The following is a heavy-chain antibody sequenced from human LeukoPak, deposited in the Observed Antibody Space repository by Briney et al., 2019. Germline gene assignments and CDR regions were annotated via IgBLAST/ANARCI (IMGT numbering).Heavy chain of an antibody. CDR2: IYYSGST. CDR3: ARHVHGSGNYYMDV. V-gene: IGHV4-39*01. J-gene: IGHJ6*03. CDR1: GGSISSSSYY. D-gene: IGHD3-10*01. Sequence: PSETLSLTCTVSGGSISSSSYYWGWIRQPPGKGLEWIAKIYYSGSTYYNPSLKSRATISVDTSKNQFSLKLTSVTAADTAVYYCARHVHGSGNYYMDVRGKGTTVTVSS.